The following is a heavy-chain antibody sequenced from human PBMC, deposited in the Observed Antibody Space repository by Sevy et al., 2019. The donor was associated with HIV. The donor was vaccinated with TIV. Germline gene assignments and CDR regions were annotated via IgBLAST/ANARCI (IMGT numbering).Heavy chain of an antibody. V-gene: IGHV3-7*01. CDR3: ARDRAYSAVDY. J-gene: IGHJ4*02. CDR1: GFTFSDSW. D-gene: IGHD5-18*01. CDR2: INEDGSRL. Sequence: GGSLRLSCVASGFTFSDSWMIWVRQAPGKGLERIASINEDGSRLGYVDSVRGRFTISRENIKNSLYLQMNNLRAEDTALYFCARDRAYSAVDYWGQGTLVTVSS.